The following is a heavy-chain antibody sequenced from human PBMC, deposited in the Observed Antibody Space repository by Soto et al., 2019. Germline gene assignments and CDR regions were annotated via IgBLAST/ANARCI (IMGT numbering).Heavy chain of an antibody. CDR2: INAGNGNT. Sequence: GSAVKVGSKASGYTFTSYAMHWGRQAPGQRNEWMGWINAGNGNTKYSQKFQGRVTITRDTSASTAYIQLSSLRSDEPAVYYFARDLPSRTFYYGMYVWG. CDR1: GYTFTSYA. V-gene: IGHV1-3*01. J-gene: IGHJ6*01. CDR3: ARDLPSRTFYYGMYV. D-gene: IGHD6-13*01.